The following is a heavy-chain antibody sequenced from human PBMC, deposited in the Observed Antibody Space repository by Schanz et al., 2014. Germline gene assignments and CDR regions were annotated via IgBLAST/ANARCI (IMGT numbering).Heavy chain of an antibody. V-gene: IGHV1-2*06. Sequence: QVQVIQSGPEVKKPGASVKVSCKASGYTFTNHYLHWVRQAPGQGLEWMGRISPSSGGTNYAQNFQGRVTMTEDTSINTVYMELSTLTSDDTAVYYCARESVSRTRLFDPWGQGTLVTVSS. J-gene: IGHJ5*02. CDR3: ARESVSRTRLFDP. CDR2: ISPSSGGT. CDR1: GYTFTNHY. D-gene: IGHD3-3*01.